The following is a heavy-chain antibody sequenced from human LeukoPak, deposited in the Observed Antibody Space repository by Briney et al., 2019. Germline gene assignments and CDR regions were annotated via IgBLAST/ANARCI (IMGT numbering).Heavy chain of an antibody. CDR3: ARVGRGDGYNLYYFDY. V-gene: IGHV1-18*01. D-gene: IGHD5-24*01. CDR1: GYTFTSYG. CDR2: ISAYNGNT. Sequence: ASVKVSCKASGYTFTSYGISWVRQAPGQGLEWMGWISAYNGNTNYAQKLQGRVTMTTDTSTSTAYMELRSLRSDDTAVYYCARVGRGDGYNLYYFDYWGQGTLVTVSS. J-gene: IGHJ4*02.